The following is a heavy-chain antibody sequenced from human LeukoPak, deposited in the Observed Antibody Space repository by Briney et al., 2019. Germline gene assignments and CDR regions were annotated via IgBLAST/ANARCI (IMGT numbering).Heavy chain of an antibody. Sequence: SETLSLTCTVSGGSVNSVSNYWSWIRQPPGRGLEWIGYIYYSGSTNYNPSLKSRVTMSVDTSKNQFSLKLSSVTAADTAVYYCARDHEQQLAPWGQGTLVTVSS. CDR3: ARDHEQQLAP. CDR1: GGSVNSVSNY. J-gene: IGHJ5*02. CDR2: IYYSGST. V-gene: IGHV4-61*01. D-gene: IGHD6-13*01.